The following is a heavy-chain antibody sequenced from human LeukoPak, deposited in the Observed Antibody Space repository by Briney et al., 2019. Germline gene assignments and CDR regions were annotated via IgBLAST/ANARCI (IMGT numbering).Heavy chain of an antibody. CDR1: GFTFSSYA. J-gene: IGHJ4*02. CDR3: AKDPRVATIETFDY. V-gene: IGHV3-23*01. CDR2: ISGSAGIT. Sequence: QSGGSLRLSCAASGFTFSSYAMSWVRQAPGKGLEWVSAISGSAGITYYADSVKGRFTISRDNSKNTLYLQMNSLRADDTAVYYCAKDPRVATIETFDYWGQGTLVTVSS. D-gene: IGHD5-12*01.